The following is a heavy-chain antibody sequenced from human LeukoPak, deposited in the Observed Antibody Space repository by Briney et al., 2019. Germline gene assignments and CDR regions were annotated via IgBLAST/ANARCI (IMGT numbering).Heavy chain of an antibody. CDR1: GFTFSSYG. V-gene: IGHV3-33*01. J-gene: IGHJ3*02. D-gene: IGHD2-21*02. CDR3: AREGVVVTASAFDI. CDR2: IWYDGSNK. Sequence: GSLRLSCAASGFTFSSYGMHWVRQAPGKGLEWVAVIWYDGSNKYYADSVKGRFTISRDNSKNTLYLQMNSLRAEDTAVYYCAREGVVVTASAFDIWGQGTTVTVSS.